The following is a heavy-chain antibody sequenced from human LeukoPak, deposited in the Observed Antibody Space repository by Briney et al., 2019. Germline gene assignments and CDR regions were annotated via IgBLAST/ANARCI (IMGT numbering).Heavy chain of an antibody. CDR1: GFTFSDYY. CDR2: VYGSGYT. Sequence: GSLRLSCAASGFTFSDYYMSWIRQAPGKGLEWIGYVYGSGYTNYNPSLKSRVTMSIDTSKNHFSLKLTSVTAADTATYYCARETSLAGFASGLGFNYWGQGILVTVSS. J-gene: IGHJ4*02. CDR3: ARETSLAGFASGLGFNY. D-gene: IGHD6-19*01. V-gene: IGHV4-59*01.